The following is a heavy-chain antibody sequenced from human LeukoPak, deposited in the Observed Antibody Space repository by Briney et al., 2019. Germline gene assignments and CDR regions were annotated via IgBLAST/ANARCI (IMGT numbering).Heavy chain of an antibody. J-gene: IGHJ5*02. CDR2: IRGRDGYT. Sequence: GGSLRLSCAASGFTFGTYAMSWVRQAPGKGLEWVSTIRGRDGYTYYADFVKSRFTISRDSSKNTLFLQMNSLRAEDTAVYYCARRLLGYCSSTSCYTGSWFDPWGQGTLVTVSS. CDR1: GFTFGTYA. V-gene: IGHV3-23*01. D-gene: IGHD2-2*02. CDR3: ARRLLGYCSSTSCYTGSWFDP.